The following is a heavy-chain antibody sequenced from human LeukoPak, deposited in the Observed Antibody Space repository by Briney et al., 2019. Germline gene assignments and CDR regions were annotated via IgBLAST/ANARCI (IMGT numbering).Heavy chain of an antibody. Sequence: SVKVSCKASGGTFSSYAISWVRQAPGQGLEWMGRIIPILGIANYAQKFQGRVTITADKSTSTAYMELSSLRSEDTAVYYCARDLSGYYYNYFDYWGQGTLVTVSS. D-gene: IGHD3-22*01. J-gene: IGHJ4*02. V-gene: IGHV1-69*04. CDR1: GGTFSSYA. CDR2: IIPILGIA. CDR3: ARDLSGYYYNYFDY.